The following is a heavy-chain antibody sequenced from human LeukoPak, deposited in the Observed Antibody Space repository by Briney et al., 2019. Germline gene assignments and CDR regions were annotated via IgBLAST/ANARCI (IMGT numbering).Heavy chain of an antibody. CDR2: IRYDGSNK. V-gene: IGHV3-30*02. D-gene: IGHD3-10*01. CDR1: GFTFSSYG. Sequence: QPGGSLRLSCVASGFTFSSYGMHWVRQAPGKGLEWVAFIRYDGSNKYYADSVKGRFTISRDNSKNTLYLQMNSLRAEDTAVYYCAKDGFVWFGEAGYFQHWGQGTLVTVSS. J-gene: IGHJ1*01. CDR3: AKDGFVWFGEAGYFQH.